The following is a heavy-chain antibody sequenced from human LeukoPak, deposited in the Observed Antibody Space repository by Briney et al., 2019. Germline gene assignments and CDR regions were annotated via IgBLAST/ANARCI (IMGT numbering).Heavy chain of an antibody. CDR1: GFTFSSYA. CDR3: AKAREYSSGYGIDY. Sequence: GGSLRLSCSASGFTFSSYAMSWVRQAPGKGLEWVSGISGSGGTTYYADSVKGQFTISRDNSKKTLYLQMNSPRAEDTAIYYCAKAREYSSGYGIDYWGQGTLVTVSS. J-gene: IGHJ4*02. D-gene: IGHD5-18*01. V-gene: IGHV3-23*01. CDR2: ISGSGGTT.